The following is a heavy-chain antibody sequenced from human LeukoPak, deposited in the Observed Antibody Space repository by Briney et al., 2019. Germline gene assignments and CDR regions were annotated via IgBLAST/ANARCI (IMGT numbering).Heavy chain of an antibody. CDR2: IYTSGST. Sequence: SETLSLTCTVSGGSISSYYWTWIRQPAGKGLEWIGRIYTSGSTNYNPSLKSRVTMSVDTSKNQFSLKLSSVTAADTAVYYCASRYFDWLSQRNWFDPWGQGTLVTVSS. J-gene: IGHJ5*02. D-gene: IGHD3-9*01. CDR3: ASRYFDWLSQRNWFDP. V-gene: IGHV4-4*07. CDR1: GGSISSYY.